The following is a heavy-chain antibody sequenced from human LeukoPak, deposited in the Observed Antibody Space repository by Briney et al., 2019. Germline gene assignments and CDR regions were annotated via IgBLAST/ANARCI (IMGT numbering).Heavy chain of an antibody. J-gene: IGHJ4*02. CDR2: INPGGGIP. V-gene: IGHV1-46*01. CDR1: GYTFTNYY. CDR3: ARRGSCFGSSCSLDY. Sequence: ASVNVSCKASGYTFTNYYIHWVRQAPGQGLEWMGIINPGGGIPSYAPNFQGRVTMSRDTSTNTVYMELSSLTSEDTAVYYCARRGSCFGSSCSLDYWGQGTLVTVSS. D-gene: IGHD6-13*01.